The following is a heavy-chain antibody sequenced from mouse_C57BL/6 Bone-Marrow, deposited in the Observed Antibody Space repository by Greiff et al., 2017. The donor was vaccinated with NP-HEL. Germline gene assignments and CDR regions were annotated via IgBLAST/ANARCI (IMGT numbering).Heavy chain of an antibody. CDR1: GFNIKDDY. J-gene: IGHJ2*01. CDR3: RTDYYGSSYEYYFDY. Sequence: VQLQQSGAELVRPGASVKLSCTASGFNIKDDYMHWVKQRPEQGLEWIGWIDPENGDTEYASKFQGKATITADTSSNTAYLQLSSLTSEDTAVDYCRTDYYGSSYEYYFDYWGQGTTLTVSS. D-gene: IGHD1-1*01. V-gene: IGHV14-4*01. CDR2: IDPENGDT.